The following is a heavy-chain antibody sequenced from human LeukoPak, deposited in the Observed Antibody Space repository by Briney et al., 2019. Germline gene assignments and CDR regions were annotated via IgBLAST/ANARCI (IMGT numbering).Heavy chain of an antibody. CDR2: IYYSGST. D-gene: IGHD3-10*01. J-gene: IGHJ4*02. V-gene: IGHV4-59*01. Sequence: TSETLSLTCTVSGGSISTYYGNWIRQAPGKGLEWIGYIYYSGSTNYNPSLKSRVTISVDTSRNQFSLKLSSVTAADTAVYYCARHFYGSGTYYHFDYWGQGTLVTVSS. CDR1: GGSISTYY. CDR3: ARHFYGSGTYYHFDY.